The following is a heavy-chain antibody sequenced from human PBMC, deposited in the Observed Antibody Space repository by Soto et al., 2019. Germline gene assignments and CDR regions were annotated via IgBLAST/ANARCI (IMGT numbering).Heavy chain of an antibody. Sequence: EVQLLESGGGLVQPGGSLRLSCAASGFTFSSYAMSWVRQAPGQGLEWVSAISGSGGSTYYADSVKGRFTISRDNSKNTRYAQMNSLRSDDTAVYYCALGRIVVKKYYMDVWGKGTTVTVSS. CDR1: GFTFSSYA. J-gene: IGHJ6*03. CDR2: ISGSGGST. D-gene: IGHD3-22*01. V-gene: IGHV3-23*01. CDR3: ALGRIVVKKYYMDV.